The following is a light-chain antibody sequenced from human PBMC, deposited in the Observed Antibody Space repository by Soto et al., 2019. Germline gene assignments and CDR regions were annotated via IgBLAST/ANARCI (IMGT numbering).Light chain of an antibody. Sequence: EIGMTQSPPTLSVAPGERATLSCRASQSISSNLAWYQQKPGQTPRLLSYGASTRATGIPARCSGGGSGAEFTPTISSLQSEDFAVYYCQHSGNWPQTFGQGTKVGI. CDR1: QSISSN. J-gene: IGKJ1*01. CDR3: QHSGNWPQT. CDR2: GAS. V-gene: IGKV3-15*01.